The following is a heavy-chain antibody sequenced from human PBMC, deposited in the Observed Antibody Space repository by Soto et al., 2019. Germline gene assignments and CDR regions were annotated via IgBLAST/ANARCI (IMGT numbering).Heavy chain of an antibody. CDR2: ISGSGGST. CDR3: AKDQSPITMIVVGPGAPRGSY. CDR1: GFTFSSYA. J-gene: IGHJ4*02. V-gene: IGHV3-23*01. D-gene: IGHD3-22*01. Sequence: QAGGSLRLSCAASGFTFSSYAMSWVRQAPGKGLEWVSAISGSGGSTYYADSVKGRFTISRDNSKNTLYLQMNSLRAEDTAVYYCAKDQSPITMIVVGPGAPRGSYWGQGTLVTVSS.